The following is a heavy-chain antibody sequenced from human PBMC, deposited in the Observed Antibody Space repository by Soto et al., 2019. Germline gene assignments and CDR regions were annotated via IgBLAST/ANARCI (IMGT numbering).Heavy chain of an antibody. V-gene: IGHV1-18*01. CDR2: INVYNGDR. CDR3: ARLQLGGDRMLNWFDP. CDR1: GYIFTKYG. J-gene: IGHJ5*02. Sequence: QVQVVQSGPELKKPGASVKVSCKAQGYIFTKYGIGWVRQAPGHGLEWLGLINVYNGDRKVAQKFQDRVSMTTDTATDKAYMDLKSLRSGDTAVYYCARLQLGGDRMLNWFDPWGQGTLVTVSS. D-gene: IGHD2-21*02.